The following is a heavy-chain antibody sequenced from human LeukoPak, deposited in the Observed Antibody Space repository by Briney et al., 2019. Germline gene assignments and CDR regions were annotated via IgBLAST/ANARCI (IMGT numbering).Heavy chain of an antibody. Sequence: GGSLRLSCAASGFTFSSYSMNWVRQAPGKGLEWVSSISSSSSYIYYADSVKGRFTIPRDNAKNSLYLQMNSLRAEDTAVYYCARAAGKNSRYFDYWGQGTLVTVSS. J-gene: IGHJ4*02. CDR2: ISSSSSYI. CDR3: ARAAGKNSRYFDY. CDR1: GFTFSSYS. V-gene: IGHV3-21*01. D-gene: IGHD6-13*01.